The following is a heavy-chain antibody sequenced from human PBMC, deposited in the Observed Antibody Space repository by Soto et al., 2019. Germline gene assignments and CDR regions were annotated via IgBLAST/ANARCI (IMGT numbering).Heavy chain of an antibody. V-gene: IGHV1-69*13. CDR2: IIPMFDTP. CDR3: ARSGGLDRDFNF. CDR1: GGTFSSDS. Sequence: SVKVSCKASGGTFSSDSFSWVRQAPGQGLEWMGGIIPMFDTPIYAQKFQDRVTITADESTSTAYMQLSSLRSGDTAVYYCARSGGLDRDFNFWGQGSLVTVSS. J-gene: IGHJ4*02. D-gene: IGHD2-15*01.